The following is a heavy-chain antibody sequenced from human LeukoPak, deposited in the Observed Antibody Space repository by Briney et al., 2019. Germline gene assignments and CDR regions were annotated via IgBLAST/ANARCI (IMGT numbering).Heavy chain of an antibody. CDR2: IIPILGIA. CDR1: GGTFSSYA. J-gene: IGHJ4*02. D-gene: IGHD2-2*01. Sequence: GSSVKVSCKASGGTFSSYAISWVRQAPGQGLEWMGRIIPILGIANYAQKFQGRVTITADKSTSTAYMELSSLRSEDTAVYYCARSGYQLLSGVYFDYWGQGTLVTASS. V-gene: IGHV1-69*04. CDR3: ARSGYQLLSGVYFDY.